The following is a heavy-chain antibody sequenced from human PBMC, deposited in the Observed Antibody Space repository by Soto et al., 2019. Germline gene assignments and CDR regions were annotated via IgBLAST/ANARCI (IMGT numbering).Heavy chain of an antibody. J-gene: IGHJ6*02. Sequence: SETLSLTCTVSGGSISSGGYYWSWIRQHPGKGLEWIGYIYYSGSTYYNPSLKSRVTISVDTSKNQFSLKLSSVTAADTAVYYCARPGGYYYYGMDVWGQGTTVTVSS. CDR2: IYYSGST. CDR3: ARPGGYYYYGMDV. V-gene: IGHV4-31*03. CDR1: GGSISSGGYY.